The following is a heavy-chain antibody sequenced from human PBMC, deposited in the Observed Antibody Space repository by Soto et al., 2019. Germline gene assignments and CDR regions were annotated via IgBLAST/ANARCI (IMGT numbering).Heavy chain of an antibody. V-gene: IGHV2-5*02. D-gene: IGHD3-22*01. CDR1: GFSLSTSGVG. CDR2: IYWDDDK. J-gene: IGHJ4*02. Sequence: QITLKESGPTLVKPTQTLTLTCTFSGFSLSTSGVGVGWIRQPPGKALEWLALIYWDDDKRYSPSRKSSLTITKDTSKNHVVLTRTNMDPVDTATYYCAHSSYYYDSSGPVDYWGQGTLVTVSS. CDR3: AHSSYYYDSSGPVDY.